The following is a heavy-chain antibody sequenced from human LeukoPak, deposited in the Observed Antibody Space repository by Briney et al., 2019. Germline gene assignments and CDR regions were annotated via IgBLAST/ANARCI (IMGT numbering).Heavy chain of an antibody. CDR1: GGSISSSSYY. D-gene: IGHD4-17*01. CDR3: ASSPYGDYAYNWFDP. J-gene: IGHJ5*02. V-gene: IGHV4-39*07. CDR2: IYYSGST. Sequence: PLETRSLTCTVSGGSISSSSYYWGWIRQPPGKGLEWIGSIYYSGSTYYNPSLKSRVTISVDTSKNQFSLKLSSVTAADTAVYYCASSPYGDYAYNWFDPWGQGTLVTVSS.